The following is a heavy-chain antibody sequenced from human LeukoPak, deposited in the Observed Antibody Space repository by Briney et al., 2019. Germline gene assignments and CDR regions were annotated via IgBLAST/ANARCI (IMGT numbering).Heavy chain of an antibody. CDR2: ISYDGSNK. CDR3: ARAVDVADY. D-gene: IGHD3-16*01. Sequence: GGSLRLSCAASGFTFSSYAMHWVRQAPGKGLEWVAVISYDGSNKYYADSVKGRFTISRDNARNSVYLQMNSLRGEDTAVYYCARAVDVADYWGQGTLVAVSS. CDR1: GFTFSSYA. J-gene: IGHJ4*02. V-gene: IGHV3-30*07.